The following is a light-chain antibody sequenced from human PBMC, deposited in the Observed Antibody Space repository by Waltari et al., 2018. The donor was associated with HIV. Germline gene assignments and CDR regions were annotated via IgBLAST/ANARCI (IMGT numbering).Light chain of an antibody. CDR3: CSYAGSSTFVV. V-gene: IGLV2-23*01. CDR2: EAS. Sequence: QSALTQPASVSGSPGQSITISCTGTSSDVGSYYLVSWYQQHPGKAPKLMIYEASKRPSGVSNRFSGSKSGNTASLTISGLQAEDEADYYCCSYAGSSTFVVFGGGTKLTVL. CDR1: SSDVGSYYL. J-gene: IGLJ2*01.